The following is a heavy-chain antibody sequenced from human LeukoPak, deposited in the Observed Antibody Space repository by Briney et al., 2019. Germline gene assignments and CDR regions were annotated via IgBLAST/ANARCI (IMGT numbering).Heavy chain of an antibody. J-gene: IGHJ4*02. CDR1: GGSISSSSYY. Sequence: PSETLSLTCTVSGGSISSSSYYWGWIRQPPGKGLEWIGSIYYSGSTYYNPSLKSRVTISVDTSKNQFSLKLSSVTAADTAAYYCARQGAYYDILTGYSSLYYFDYWGQGTLVTVSS. V-gene: IGHV4-39*01. CDR3: ARQGAYYDILTGYSSLYYFDY. CDR2: IYYSGST. D-gene: IGHD3-9*01.